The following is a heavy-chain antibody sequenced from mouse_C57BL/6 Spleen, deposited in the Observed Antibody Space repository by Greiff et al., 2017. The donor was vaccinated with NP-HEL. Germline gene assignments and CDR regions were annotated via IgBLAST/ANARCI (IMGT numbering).Heavy chain of an antibody. Sequence: VQLQQSGPGLVKPSQSLSLTCSVTGYSITSGYYWNWIRQFPGNKLEWMGYISYDGSNNYNPSLKNRISITRDTSKNQFFLKLNSVTTEDTATYYGARDYYDYDYYYAMDYWGQGTSVTVSS. CDR3: ARDYYDYDYYYAMDY. J-gene: IGHJ4*01. D-gene: IGHD2-4*01. CDR2: ISYDGSN. V-gene: IGHV3-6*01. CDR1: GYSITSGYY.